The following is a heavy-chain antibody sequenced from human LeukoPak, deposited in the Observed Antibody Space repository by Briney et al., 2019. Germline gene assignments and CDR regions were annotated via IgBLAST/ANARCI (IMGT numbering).Heavy chain of an antibody. V-gene: IGHV3-21*01. D-gene: IGHD2-15*01. CDR3: ARGGSAYPYYFDL. Sequence: GGSLRLSCAASDFMFSSFGMNWVRQAPGKGPEWVSSISSGGENLFYSDSVRGRSTISRDNAKKSLYLLVSDLRADDTAIYYCARGGSAYPYYFDLWGQGTPVTVSS. CDR2: ISSGGENL. J-gene: IGHJ4*02. CDR1: DFMFSSFG.